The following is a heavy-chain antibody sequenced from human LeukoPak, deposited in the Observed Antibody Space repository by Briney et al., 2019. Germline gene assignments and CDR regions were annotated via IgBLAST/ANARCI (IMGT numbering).Heavy chain of an antibody. J-gene: IGHJ4*02. CDR3: ARDGYSFGHDFDY. CDR1: GFSLSNYW. D-gene: IGHD5-18*01. CDR2: IKQDGSEK. V-gene: IGHV3-7*01. Sequence: GGSLRLSCAASGFSLSNYWMNWVRQAPGKGLEWVANIKQDGSEKNYVDSVKGRFSISRDNAKNSLILQMNSLRDEDTAVYYCARDGYSFGHDFDYWGQGTLVTVSS.